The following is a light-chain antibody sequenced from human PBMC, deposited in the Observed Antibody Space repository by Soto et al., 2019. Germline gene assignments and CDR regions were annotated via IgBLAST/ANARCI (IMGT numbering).Light chain of an antibody. Sequence: TQSPSTLSASVGDIVTITCLASQSVSSSYLAWYQQKPGQAPRLLIYDAFNRATGTPARFSGSGSGTDFTLTISSLEPADSAVYYCQQRIKWPITFGQGTRLEIK. J-gene: IGKJ5*01. CDR3: QQRIKWPIT. V-gene: IGKV3D-20*02. CDR2: DAF. CDR1: QSVSSSY.